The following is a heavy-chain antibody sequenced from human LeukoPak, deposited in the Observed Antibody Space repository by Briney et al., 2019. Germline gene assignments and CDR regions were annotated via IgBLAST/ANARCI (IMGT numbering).Heavy chain of an antibody. J-gene: IGHJ4*02. CDR3: ARDDAGTAAAGFI. CDR2: LYTSGST. V-gene: IGHV4-61*02. Sequence: PSQTLSLTCTVSGGSINSGSYYWSWIRQPAGKGLEWIGRLYTSGSTTYNPSLKSRVTISLDTSKNQLSLKLSSVTAADTAVYYCARDDAGTAAAGFIWGQGTLVTVSS. CDR1: GGSINSGSYY. D-gene: IGHD6-13*01.